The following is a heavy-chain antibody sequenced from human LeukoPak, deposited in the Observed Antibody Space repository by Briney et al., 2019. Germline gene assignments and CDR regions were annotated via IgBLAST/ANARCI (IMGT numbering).Heavy chain of an antibody. D-gene: IGHD1-14*01. Sequence: SETLSLTCSVSGGSISSYYWSWIRQPPGKGLEWIGYIYYSGSTNYNPSLKSRVTISLDTSKIQFSLMLSSVTAADTAVYFCARGTQTDFDYWGQGILVTVSS. V-gene: IGHV4-59*01. J-gene: IGHJ4*02. CDR1: GGSISSYY. CDR3: ARGTQTDFDY. CDR2: IYYSGST.